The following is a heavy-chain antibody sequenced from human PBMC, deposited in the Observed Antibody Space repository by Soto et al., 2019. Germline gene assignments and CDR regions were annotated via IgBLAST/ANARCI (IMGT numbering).Heavy chain of an antibody. CDR2: IYYSGST. Sequence: SENLSLTCTVSGGSISSGGYYWSWIRQHPGKGLEWIGYIYYSGSTYYNPSLKSRVTISVDTSKNQFSLKLSSVTAADTAVYYCAREVRKWLQLRYFDYWGQGTLVTVSS. CDR3: AREVRKWLQLRYFDY. V-gene: IGHV4-31*03. J-gene: IGHJ4*02. D-gene: IGHD5-12*01. CDR1: GGSISSGGYY.